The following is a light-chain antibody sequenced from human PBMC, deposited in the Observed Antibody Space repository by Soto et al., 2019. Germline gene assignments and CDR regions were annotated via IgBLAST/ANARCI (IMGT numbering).Light chain of an antibody. V-gene: IGKV3-15*01. J-gene: IGKJ1*01. CDR2: DTS. CDR1: QCVSSR. Sequence: EIVLTQSPATVSLSPVERVTLSCSASQCVSSRLAWYQQRPGQVPRLLIYDTSTRAPGISARFSGSGSGTEFTLTISSLQSEDFAVYYCQEYIQWPPGMFGPGTKVDIK. CDR3: QEYIQWPPGM.